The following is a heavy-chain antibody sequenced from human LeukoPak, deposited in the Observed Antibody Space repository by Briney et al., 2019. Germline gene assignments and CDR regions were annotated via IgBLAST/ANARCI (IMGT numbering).Heavy chain of an antibody. CDR3: ARIDCSSTSCYTPYYYYYYMDV. Sequence: PSETLSLTCTVSGGSISSYYWSWIRQPPGKGLEWIGYIYYSGSTNYNPSLKGRVTISVDTSKNQFSLKLSSVTAADTAVYYCARIDCSSTSCYTPYYYYYYMDVWGKGTTVTVSS. V-gene: IGHV4-59*01. CDR1: GGSISSYY. CDR2: IYYSGST. J-gene: IGHJ6*03. D-gene: IGHD2-2*02.